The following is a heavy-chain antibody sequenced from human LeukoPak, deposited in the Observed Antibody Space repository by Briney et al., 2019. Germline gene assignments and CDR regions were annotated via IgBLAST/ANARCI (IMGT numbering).Heavy chain of an antibody. Sequence: SETLSLTCTVSGGSISRYYWSWIRQPPGKGLEWIGYIYYSGSTNYNPSLKSRVTISVGTSKNQFSLKLSSVTAADTAVYYCARESSGEGSGSYYNGFDYWGQGTLVTVSS. D-gene: IGHD3-10*01. V-gene: IGHV4-59*01. CDR1: GGSISRYY. CDR3: ARESSGEGSGSYYNGFDY. J-gene: IGHJ4*02. CDR2: IYYSGST.